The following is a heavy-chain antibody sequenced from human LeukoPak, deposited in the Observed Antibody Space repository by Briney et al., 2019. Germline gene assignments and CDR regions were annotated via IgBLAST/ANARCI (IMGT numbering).Heavy chain of an antibody. Sequence: SETLSLTCTVSGGSISSSSYYWGWIRQPPGKGLEWIGSIYYSGSTYYNPSLKSRVTISVDTSKNQFSLKLSSVTAADTAVYYCARRVGGYLDYWGQGTLVTVSS. J-gene: IGHJ4*02. V-gene: IGHV4-39*01. D-gene: IGHD3-16*01. CDR2: IYYSGST. CDR1: GGSISSSSYY. CDR3: ARRVGGYLDY.